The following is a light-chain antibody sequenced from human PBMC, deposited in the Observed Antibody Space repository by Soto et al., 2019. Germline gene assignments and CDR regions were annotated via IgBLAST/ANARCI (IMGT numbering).Light chain of an antibody. CDR1: QSVSSY. CDR2: DAS. J-gene: IGKJ5*01. Sequence: EIVLTQSPATLSLSPGERATLSCRASQSVSSYLAWYQQKTGQAPRLLIYDASNRATGISARFSGSGSETDFTRTISSLEPEDFAVYYCQQRSKWPPEVTFGQGTRLEIK. CDR3: QQRSKWPPEVT. V-gene: IGKV3-11*01.